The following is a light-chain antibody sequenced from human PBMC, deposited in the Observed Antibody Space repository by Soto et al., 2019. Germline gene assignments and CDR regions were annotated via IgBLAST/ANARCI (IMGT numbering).Light chain of an antibody. V-gene: IGKV3-15*01. CDR1: QSVSSN. Sequence: EIVMTQSPATLSVSPGERATLSCRASQSVSSNLAWYQQKPGQAPRLLIYGASTRAPGILARFSGSGSGTEFTLTISSLQSEDFAVYYCQQYNNWPFTFGPGTKVDIK. J-gene: IGKJ3*01. CDR3: QQYNNWPFT. CDR2: GAS.